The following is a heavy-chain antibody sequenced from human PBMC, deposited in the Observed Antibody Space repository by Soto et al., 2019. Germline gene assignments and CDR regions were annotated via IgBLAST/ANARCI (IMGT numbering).Heavy chain of an antibody. D-gene: IGHD6-19*01. CDR3: ARDHGIAVAGRRGNWFDP. Sequence: ASVKVACKASGYTLTSYAMHWVRQAPGQRLEWMGWINAGNGNTKYSQKFQGRVTITRDTSASTAYMELSSLRSEDTAVYYCARDHGIAVAGRRGNWFDPWGQGTLVTVSS. J-gene: IGHJ5*02. V-gene: IGHV1-3*01. CDR1: GYTLTSYA. CDR2: INAGNGNT.